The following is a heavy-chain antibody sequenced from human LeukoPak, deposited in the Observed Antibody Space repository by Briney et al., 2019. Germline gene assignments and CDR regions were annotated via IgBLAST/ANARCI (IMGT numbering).Heavy chain of an antibody. CDR1: GITFTNAW. CDR2: IKEDGSEK. CDR3: ARDLYRIVVVPHYFDY. J-gene: IGHJ4*02. Sequence: GGSLRLSCAASGITFTNAWLTWVRQAPGKGLEWVANIKEDGSEKYYVDSVKGRFTISRDNAKKSLYLQMNSLRAEDTAVYYCARDLYRIVVVPHYFDYWGQGTLVTVSS. V-gene: IGHV3-7*01. D-gene: IGHD3-22*01.